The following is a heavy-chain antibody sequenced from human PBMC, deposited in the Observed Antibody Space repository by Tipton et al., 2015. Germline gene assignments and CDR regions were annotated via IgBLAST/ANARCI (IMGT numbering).Heavy chain of an antibody. CDR1: GYSISSGYY. CDR3: ACQDYDSLTRDYQTVDY. V-gene: IGHV4-38-2*01. Sequence: LRLSCDVSGYSISSGYYWSWIRQPPGKGLEWIGSISHNPSLKSRVTMSRDTSKNQFSLKLTSVTAADTAVYYCACQDYDSLTRDYQTVDYWGQGTLVTVSS. CDR2: ISH. J-gene: IGHJ4*02. D-gene: IGHD3-9*01.